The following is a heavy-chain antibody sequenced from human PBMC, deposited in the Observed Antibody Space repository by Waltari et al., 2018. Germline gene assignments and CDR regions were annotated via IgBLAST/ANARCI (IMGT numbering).Heavy chain of an antibody. Sequence: QVQLVQSGAEMKKPGSSVRISCTGSGGRFNYYILSWVRQAPGQGLEWMGRAVPSLGKTKSAPKFQGRLTMTADKATPTGYMELARLTAEDTAIYYCVRDEGQSEVFDTWGQGTLVTVSS. J-gene: IGHJ5*02. V-gene: IGHV1-69*08. D-gene: IGHD3-22*01. CDR2: AVPSLGKT. CDR3: VRDEGQSEVFDT. CDR1: GGRFNYYI.